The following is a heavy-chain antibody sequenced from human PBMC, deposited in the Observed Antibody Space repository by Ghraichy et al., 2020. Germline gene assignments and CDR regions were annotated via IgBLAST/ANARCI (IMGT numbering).Heavy chain of an antibody. J-gene: IGHJ6*02. CDR3: ARDRLQDVIAAGGSFDYYYYYGMDV. CDR1: GFTFSFYS. D-gene: IGHD6-13*01. Sequence: GESLNISCAASGFTFSFYSINWVRQAPGKGLEWVSSISSSSSYIYYADSVKGRFTISRDDAKNSLYLQMNSLRAEDTAVYYCARDRLQDVIAAGGSFDYYYYYGMDVWGQGTTVTVSS. V-gene: IGHV3-21*01. CDR2: ISSSSSYI.